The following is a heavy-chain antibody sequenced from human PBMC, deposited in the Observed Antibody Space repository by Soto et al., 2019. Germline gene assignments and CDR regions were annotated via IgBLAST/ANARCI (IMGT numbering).Heavy chain of an antibody. D-gene: IGHD3-22*01. J-gene: IGHJ6*02. V-gene: IGHV3-30-3*01. Sequence: GSLRSSCAASGITFSSYFMHWVRQAPGKGVGWGGVISYDGSNKYYADSVKGRVTNSKDNSKNTRYLQMNSLRAEDTAVYYCARDEGTYYYDSSGYRNYYYYGMDVWGQGTTVTVSS. CDR3: ARDEGTYYYDSSGYRNYYYYGMDV. CDR2: ISYDGSNK. CDR1: GITFSSYF.